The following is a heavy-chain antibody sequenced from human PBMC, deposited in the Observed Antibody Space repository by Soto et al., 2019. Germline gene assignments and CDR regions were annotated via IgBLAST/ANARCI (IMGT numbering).Heavy chain of an antibody. CDR2: TYYSGST. D-gene: IGHD2-15*01. CDR3: ARDGGANTGFDS. Sequence: QVQLQESGPGLVKPSQTLSLTCTVSGGYISSGGYYWSWIRQHPGKGLEWIGYTYYSGSTYFNPSFKSRXXIXVXXSKNQFSLKLSSVTAADTAVYYCARDGGANTGFDSWGQGTLVTVSS. CDR1: GGYISSGGYY. V-gene: IGHV4-31*03. J-gene: IGHJ4*02.